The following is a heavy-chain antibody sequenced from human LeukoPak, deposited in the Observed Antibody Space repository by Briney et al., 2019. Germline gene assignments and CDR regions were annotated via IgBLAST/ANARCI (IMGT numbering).Heavy chain of an antibody. CDR3: ARSYDTNFDY. V-gene: IGHV4-59*01. J-gene: IGHJ4*02. D-gene: IGHD3-3*01. CDR2: IYFSGST. CDR1: GASISSYY. Sequence: LETLSLTCTVSGASISSYYWSWIRQPPGKGLEWIGYIYFSGSTSYNPSLKSRVTISVDRSKNQFSLKLSSVAAADTAVYYCARSYDTNFDYWGQGTLVTVSS.